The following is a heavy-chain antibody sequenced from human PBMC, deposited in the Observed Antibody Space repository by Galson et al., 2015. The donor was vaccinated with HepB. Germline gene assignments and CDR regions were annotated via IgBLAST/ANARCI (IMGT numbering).Heavy chain of an antibody. CDR2: ISSSSSYI. V-gene: IGHV3-21*01. D-gene: IGHD3-3*01. CDR3: ARDQPITIFGVVISDYYYYGMDV. CDR1: GFTFSSYS. J-gene: IGHJ6*02. Sequence: SLRLSCAASGFTFSSYSMNWVRQAPGKGLEWVSSISSSSSYIYYADSVKGRFTISRDNAKNSLYLQMNSLRAEDTAVYYCARDQPITIFGVVISDYYYYGMDVWGQGTTVTVSS.